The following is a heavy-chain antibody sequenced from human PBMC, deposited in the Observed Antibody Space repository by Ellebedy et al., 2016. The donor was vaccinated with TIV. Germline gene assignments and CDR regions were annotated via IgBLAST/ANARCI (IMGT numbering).Heavy chain of an antibody. D-gene: IGHD6-13*01. CDR1: GFTFSGYP. CDR3: AKDRPGSSWYY. CDR2: ISGTGDTT. Sequence: GESLKISXSASGFTFSGYPMTWVRQAPGKGLQWVSAISGTGDTTYYADSVKGRFTISRDTSKNTLYLQMNSLRVDDTAVYYCAKDRPGSSWYYWGQGTLVTVSS. J-gene: IGHJ4*02. V-gene: IGHV3-23*01.